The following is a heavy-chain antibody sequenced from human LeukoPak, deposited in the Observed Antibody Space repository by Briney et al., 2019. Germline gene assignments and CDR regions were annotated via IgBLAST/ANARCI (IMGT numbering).Heavy chain of an antibody. J-gene: IGHJ4*02. Sequence: PGGSLRLSCAASGFIFPTYWMHWVRQAPGKGLVWVSRINSDGSSTDYADSVKGRFTISRDNSKNTLYLQMNSLRAEGTAVYYCAKDLEYYYDSSGYLDYWGQGTLVTVSS. D-gene: IGHD3-22*01. CDR2: INSDGSST. CDR1: GFIFPTYW. V-gene: IGHV3-74*01. CDR3: AKDLEYYYDSSGYLDY.